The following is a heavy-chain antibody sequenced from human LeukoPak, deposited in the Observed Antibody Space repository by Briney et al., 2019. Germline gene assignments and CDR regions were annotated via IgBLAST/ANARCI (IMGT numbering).Heavy chain of an antibody. CDR3: ASASQGGAPNDYGMDV. V-gene: IGHV1-24*01. Sequence: ASVKVSCMVSGYTLTELSMHWVRQAPGKGLEWMGGFDPEDGETIYAQKFQGRVTMTEDTSTDTAYMELSSLRSEDTAVYYCASASQGGAPNDYGMDVWGQGTTVTVSS. J-gene: IGHJ6*02. D-gene: IGHD3-16*01. CDR2: FDPEDGET. CDR1: GYTLTELS.